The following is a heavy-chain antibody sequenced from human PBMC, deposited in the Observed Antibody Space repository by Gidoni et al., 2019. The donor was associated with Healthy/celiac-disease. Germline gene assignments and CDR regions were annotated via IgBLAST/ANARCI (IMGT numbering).Heavy chain of an antibody. CDR2: ISGSGGST. Sequence: EVQLLESGGGLVQPGGSLRLSCAASGVTFSSYAMSWVRQAPGKGLEWVSAISGSGGSTYYADSVKGRFTISRDNSKNTLYLQMNSLRAEDTAVYYCAKDPQQWLQWEVDYWGQGTLVTVSS. J-gene: IGHJ4*02. V-gene: IGHV3-23*01. D-gene: IGHD6-19*01. CDR3: AKDPQQWLQWEVDY. CDR1: GVTFSSYA.